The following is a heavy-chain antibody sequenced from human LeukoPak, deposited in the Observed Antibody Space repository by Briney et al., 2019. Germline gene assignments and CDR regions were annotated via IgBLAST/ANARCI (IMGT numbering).Heavy chain of an antibody. V-gene: IGHV3-74*01. J-gene: IGHJ2*01. CDR1: GFTFSDYW. Sequence: GGSLRLPCAASGFTFSDYWIHWVRQAPGKGLVWVSRINTDGTSTTYADSVRGRFTISRDNAKNTLYLQMNSLRAEDTAVYYCARVVEYCSSTGCNYWYFDLWGRGTLVTVSS. D-gene: IGHD2-2*01. CDR2: INTDGTST. CDR3: ARVVEYCSSTGCNYWYFDL.